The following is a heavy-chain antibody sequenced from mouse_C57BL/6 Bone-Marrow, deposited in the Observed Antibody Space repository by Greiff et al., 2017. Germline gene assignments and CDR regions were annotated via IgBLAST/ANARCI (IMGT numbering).Heavy chain of an antibody. CDR2: IDPETGGT. Sequence: VQLQQSGAELVRPGASVTLSCKASGYTFTDYEMHWVKQTPVHGLEWIGAIDPETGGTAYNQKFKGKDILTADKSSSTAYMELRSLTSEDSAVYYCASSEGDSSGYYAMDYWGQGTSVTVSS. D-gene: IGHD3-2*02. CDR3: ASSEGDSSGYYAMDY. V-gene: IGHV1-15*01. J-gene: IGHJ4*01. CDR1: GYTFTDYE.